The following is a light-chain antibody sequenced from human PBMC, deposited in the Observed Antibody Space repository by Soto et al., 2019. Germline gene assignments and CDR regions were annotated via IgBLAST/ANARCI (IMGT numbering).Light chain of an antibody. J-gene: IGLJ1*01. CDR1: SSDVGYYDY. CDR3: CSYAGTYYV. CDR2: DVT. Sequence: QSVLTQPRSVSGSPGQSVTISCTGNSSDVGYYDYVSWYQHHPGKAPKLMIYDVTKRPSGVPDRFSGSTSGNTASLTISGLQAEDEAEYYCCSYAGTYYVFGTATKLTVL. V-gene: IGLV2-11*01.